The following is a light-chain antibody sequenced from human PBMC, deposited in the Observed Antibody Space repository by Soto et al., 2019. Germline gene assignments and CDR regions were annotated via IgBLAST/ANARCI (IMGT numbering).Light chain of an antibody. CDR3: QQRSNWPPWT. CDR1: QSLSISY. J-gene: IGKJ1*01. V-gene: IGKV3-11*01. Sequence: EIVLTQSPGTLSLSPGERATLSCRASQSLSISYLAWYQQKPGQAPRLLLYDASNRATGIPDRFSGSGSGTDFTLTISSLEPEDSAVYYCQQRSNWPPWTFGQGTKVDNK. CDR2: DAS.